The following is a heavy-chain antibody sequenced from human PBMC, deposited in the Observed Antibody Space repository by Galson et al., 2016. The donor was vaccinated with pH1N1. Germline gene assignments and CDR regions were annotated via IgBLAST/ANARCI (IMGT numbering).Heavy chain of an antibody. CDR1: GFTFSGSA. CDR3: TRPNSGSYEEFWFDP. D-gene: IGHD1-26*01. V-gene: IGHV3-73*01. J-gene: IGHJ5*02. Sequence: SLRLSCAASGFTFSGSAMHWVRQASGKGLDGVGRIGSKADSYATASPASVEGRFTISRDDSKNTAYLQMNSLKTEDTAVYYCTRPNSGSYEEFWFDPWGQGTLVTVSS. CDR2: IGSKADSYAT.